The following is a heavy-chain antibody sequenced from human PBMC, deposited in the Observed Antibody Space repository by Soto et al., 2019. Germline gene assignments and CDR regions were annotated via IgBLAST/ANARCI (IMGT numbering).Heavy chain of an antibody. Sequence: PGGSLRLSCAASGVTFSSYWMSWVRQAPGKGLEWVANIKQDGSEKYYVDSVKGRFTISRDNAKNSLYLQMNSLRAEDTAVYYCARAGHIALYYYYGMDVWGQGTTVTVSS. CDR1: GVTFSSYW. V-gene: IGHV3-7*04. J-gene: IGHJ6*02. D-gene: IGHD2-21*01. CDR3: ARAGHIALYYYYGMDV. CDR2: IKQDGSEK.